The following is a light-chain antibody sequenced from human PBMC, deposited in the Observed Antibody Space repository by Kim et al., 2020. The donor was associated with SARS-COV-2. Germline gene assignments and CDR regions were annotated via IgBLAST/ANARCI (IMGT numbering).Light chain of an antibody. CDR3: QQYGSSLLT. V-gene: IGKV3-20*01. CDR2: GAS. J-gene: IGKJ4*01. Sequence: SPGKRATLSCRASQSVSNSYLAWYQQKPGQAPRLLIYGASSRATGIPDRFSGSGSGTDFTLTISRLEPEDFAVYYCQQYGSSLLTFGGGTKVDIK. CDR1: QSVSNSY.